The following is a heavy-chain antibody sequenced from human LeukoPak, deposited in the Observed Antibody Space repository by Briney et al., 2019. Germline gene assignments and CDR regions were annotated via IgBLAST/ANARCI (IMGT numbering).Heavy chain of an antibody. CDR1: GFTFSSYS. Sequence: GGSLRLSCAASGFTFSSYSMNWVRQAPGKGLEWVSYISSSSTIYYADSVKGRFTISRDNAKNSLYLQMNSLRDEDTAVYYCARAMITFGGVIVSLDYWGQGTLVTVSS. D-gene: IGHD3-16*02. CDR2: ISSSSTI. V-gene: IGHV3-48*02. J-gene: IGHJ4*02. CDR3: ARAMITFGGVIVSLDY.